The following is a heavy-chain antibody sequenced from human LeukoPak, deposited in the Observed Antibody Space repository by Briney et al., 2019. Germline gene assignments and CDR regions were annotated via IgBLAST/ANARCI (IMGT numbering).Heavy chain of an antibody. Sequence: PGGSLRLSCAASGFTFSSYAMTWVRQAPGKGLGWVSAVSGSGGTTYHADSVKGRFTISRGNSKNTLFLRMNSLRVEDTAVYYCTKCAGYSCTNDMDVWGRGTTVTVSS. J-gene: IGHJ6*03. V-gene: IGHV3-23*01. CDR3: TKCAGYSCTNDMDV. CDR2: VSGSGGTT. CDR1: GFTFSSYA. D-gene: IGHD6-13*01.